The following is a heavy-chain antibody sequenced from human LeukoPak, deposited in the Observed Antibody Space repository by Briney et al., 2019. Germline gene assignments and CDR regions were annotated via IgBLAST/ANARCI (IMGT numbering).Heavy chain of an antibody. CDR3: ATLAAAGARSFDH. CDR2: FYYTGST. Sequence: PSETLSLTCTVSGGSISSSNYSWGWIRQSPGKGLEYIGSFYYTGSTYYNPSPESRATIPVDTSKNRFFLRLTSVTAADTAVYYCATLAAAGARSFDHWGQGTLVTVSS. CDR1: GGSISSSNYS. V-gene: IGHV4-39*01. J-gene: IGHJ4*02. D-gene: IGHD6-13*01.